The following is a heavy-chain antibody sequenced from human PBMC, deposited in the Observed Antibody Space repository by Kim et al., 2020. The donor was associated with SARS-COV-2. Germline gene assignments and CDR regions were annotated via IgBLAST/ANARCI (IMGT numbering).Heavy chain of an antibody. V-gene: IGHV3-48*03. J-gene: IGHJ6*02. CDR1: GFTFSSYE. CDR3: ARDPYSSVSNYYGMDV. Sequence: GGSLRLSCAASGFTFSSYEMNWVRQAPGKGLEWVSYISSSGSTIYYADSVKGRFTISRDNAKNSLYLQMNSLRAEDTAVYYCARDPYSSVSNYYGMDVWGQGTPVTVSS. CDR2: ISSSGSTI. D-gene: IGHD6-25*01.